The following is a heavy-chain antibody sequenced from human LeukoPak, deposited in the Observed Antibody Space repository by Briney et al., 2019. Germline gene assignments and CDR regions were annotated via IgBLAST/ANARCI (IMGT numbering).Heavy chain of an antibody. V-gene: IGHV4-34*01. D-gene: IGHD3-16*02. J-gene: IGHJ4*02. CDR1: GGSFSDYY. Sequence: TSETLSLTCAVYGGSFSDYYWSWIRQPPGKGLEWIGEINHSGTTNYSPSLNSRVSISVDTSKNQFSLKLNSVTAADAAMYYCASHYSSGSYRYTGSFDSWGQGMLVNVSS. CDR2: INHSGTT. CDR3: ASHYSSGSYRYTGSFDS.